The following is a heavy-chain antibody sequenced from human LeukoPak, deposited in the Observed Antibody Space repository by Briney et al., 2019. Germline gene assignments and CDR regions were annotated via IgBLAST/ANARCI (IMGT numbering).Heavy chain of an antibody. D-gene: IGHD1-26*01. V-gene: IGHV4-39*01. CDR1: GGSISSSSYY. CDR2: IYYSGST. CDR3: ARRRIVGAEDDFDY. Sequence: SETLSLTCTVSGGSISSSSYYWGWIRQPPGKGLEWIGSIYYSGSTYYNPSLKSRVTISVDTSKNQFSLKLSSVTAADTAVYYCARRRIVGAEDDFDYWGQGTLVTVSS. J-gene: IGHJ4*02.